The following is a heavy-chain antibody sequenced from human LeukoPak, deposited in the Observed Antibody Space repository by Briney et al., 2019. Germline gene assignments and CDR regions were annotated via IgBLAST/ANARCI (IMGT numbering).Heavy chain of an antibody. D-gene: IGHD4-4*01. V-gene: IGHV4-31*03. Sequence: PSQTLSLTCTVSGGSIISNDYYLTWIRQHPEKGLEWIVYILSTGRTYYNPSLKSRVTISVDTSKNQFSLKLSSVTAADTAVYYCARAQRRTTAPNLDYWGQGTLVTVSS. CDR1: GGSIISNDYY. CDR2: ILSTGRT. CDR3: ARAQRRTTAPNLDY. J-gene: IGHJ4*02.